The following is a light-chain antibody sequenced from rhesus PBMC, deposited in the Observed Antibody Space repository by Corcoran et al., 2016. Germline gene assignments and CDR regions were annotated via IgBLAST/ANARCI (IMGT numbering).Light chain of an antibody. CDR3: SAWDSSLSADV. J-gene: IGLJ6*01. Sequence: QAGLTQPPSVSKGLRQTATLTCTGNSNNVGNQGAAWLQQHQGHPPKLLSYRNNNRPSGISGGFSASRSVNTASLTTTGLQPEDEADYYCSAWDSSLSADVSGSGTKLTVL. V-gene: IGLV10-114*01. CDR2: RNN. CDR1: SNNVGNQG.